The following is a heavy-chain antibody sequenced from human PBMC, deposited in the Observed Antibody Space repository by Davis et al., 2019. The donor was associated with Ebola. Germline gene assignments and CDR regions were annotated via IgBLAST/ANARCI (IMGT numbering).Heavy chain of an antibody. D-gene: IGHD2-15*01. V-gene: IGHV4-59*12. CDR3: ASLRDCSAGRCFPWVDV. CDR2: ISHSGPI. J-gene: IGHJ6*02. CDR1: GTSISSSY. Sequence: SETLSLTCTVSGTSISSSYWRWIRQFPGKQLEWIGYISHSGPINYNPSLKSRVTLSIDKSKSQFSLNLNSVTAADTAVYYCASLRDCSAGRCFPWVDVWGQGTTVTVSS.